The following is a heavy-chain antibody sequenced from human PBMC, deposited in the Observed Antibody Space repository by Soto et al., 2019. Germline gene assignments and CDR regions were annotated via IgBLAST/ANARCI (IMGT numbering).Heavy chain of an antibody. CDR1: GYTFNTYG. Sequence: VQLVQSGAEVKKPGASVKVSCKASGYTFNTYGISWVRQAPGQGLEWMGWISTFNGETRYAQKFQARVTVTTDTSTTTGYMELRSLRSDDTAVSYCARDVGYCSSSTCLIDLWGQGTLVTVSS. J-gene: IGHJ5*02. CDR2: ISTFNGET. D-gene: IGHD2-2*01. CDR3: ARDVGYCSSSTCLIDL. V-gene: IGHV1-18*01.